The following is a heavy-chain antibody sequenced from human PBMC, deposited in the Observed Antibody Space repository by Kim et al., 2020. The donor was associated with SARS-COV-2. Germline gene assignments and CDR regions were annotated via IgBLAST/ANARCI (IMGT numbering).Heavy chain of an antibody. V-gene: IGHV3-74*01. CDR2: INSDGSTT. Sequence: GGSLRLSCAASGFTFSSYWMHWVRQAPGKGLVWVSRINSDGSTTSYADSVKGRFTISRDNAKNTLYLQMNSLRAEDTAVYYCARVPNQLLGYYYYYYMDVWGKGTTVTVSS. D-gene: IGHD2-2*01. J-gene: IGHJ6*03. CDR3: ARVPNQLLGYYYYYYMDV. CDR1: GFTFSSYW.